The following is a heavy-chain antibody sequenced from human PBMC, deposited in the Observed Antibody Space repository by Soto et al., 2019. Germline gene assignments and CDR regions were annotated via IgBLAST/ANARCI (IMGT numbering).Heavy chain of an antibody. D-gene: IGHD3-16*01. CDR3: ARTWIRFGPNDY. CDR2: ISGSGGNI. J-gene: IGHJ4*02. CDR1: GYSFNSYG. V-gene: IGHV3-21*01. Sequence: GGSLRLSCEAAGYSFNSYGINWFRQAPGKGLEWVSFISGSGGNIYYGDSVRGRFTISRDNAKKSVYLQMNSLRVEDTAIYYCARTWIRFGPNDYWGQGAPVTVPQ.